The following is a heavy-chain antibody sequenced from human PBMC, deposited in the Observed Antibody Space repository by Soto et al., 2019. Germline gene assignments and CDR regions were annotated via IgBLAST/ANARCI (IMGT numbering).Heavy chain of an antibody. D-gene: IGHD5-12*01. CDR3: ARKGGYSGYDAFDI. CDR2: INAGNGNT. J-gene: IGHJ3*02. CDR1: GYTFASYS. Sequence: ASVKVSCKASGYTFASYSMHWVRQAPGQRLEWMGWINAGNGNTKYSQKFQGRVTITRDTSASTAYMELSSLRSEDTAVYYCARKGGYSGYDAFDIWGQGTMVTVSS. V-gene: IGHV1-3*01.